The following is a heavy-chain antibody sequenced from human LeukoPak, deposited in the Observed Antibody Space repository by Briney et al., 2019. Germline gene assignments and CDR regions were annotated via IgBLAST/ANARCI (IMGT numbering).Heavy chain of an antibody. CDR3: ARLRRNVVPAATGYYYYGMDV. J-gene: IGHJ6*02. Sequence: SETLSLTCTVSGGSISSYYWSWIRQPPGKGLEWIGYIYYSGSTNYNPSLKSRVTISVDTSKNQFSLKLSSVTAADTAVYYCARLRRNVVPAATGYYYYGMDVWGQGTTVTVSS. D-gene: IGHD2-2*01. V-gene: IGHV4-59*08. CDR2: IYYSGST. CDR1: GGSISSYY.